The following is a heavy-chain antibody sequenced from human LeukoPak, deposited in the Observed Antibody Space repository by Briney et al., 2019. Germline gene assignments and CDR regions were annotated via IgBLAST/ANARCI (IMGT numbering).Heavy chain of an antibody. V-gene: IGHV3-74*01. D-gene: IGHD3-22*01. Sequence: GGSLCLSCAASGFTFSNYWMHWVSQAAGQGLVCVLRIYSDGSDTNYAHSVKGRFTISRDNARNTVYLQMNSLRVDDTAVYYCARGWVPSDITLKWGQGTMVSVSS. CDR2: IYSDGSDT. CDR3: ARGWVPSDITLK. CDR1: GFTFSNYW. J-gene: IGHJ3*01.